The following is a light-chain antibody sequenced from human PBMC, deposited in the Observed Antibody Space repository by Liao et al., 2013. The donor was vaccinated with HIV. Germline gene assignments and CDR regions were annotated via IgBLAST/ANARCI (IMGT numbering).Light chain of an antibody. V-gene: IGLV3-1*01. Sequence: SYELTQAPSVSVSPGQTASITCSGDKLGDKYVYWYQQKPGQSPVLVIYQDVKRPSGIPERFSGANSGNTATLTISGTQAMDEADYYCQAWDSTANVFGTGTKVTVL. J-gene: IGLJ1*01. CDR2: QDV. CDR3: QAWDSTANV. CDR1: KLGDKY.